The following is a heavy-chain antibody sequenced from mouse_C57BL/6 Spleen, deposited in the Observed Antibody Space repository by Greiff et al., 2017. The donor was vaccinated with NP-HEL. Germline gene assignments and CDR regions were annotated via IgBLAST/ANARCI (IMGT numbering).Heavy chain of an antibody. Sequence: VQLQQSGPELVKPGASVKISCKASGYSFTDYHMNWVKQSNGKSLEWIGVINPNYGTTSYNQKFKGKATSTVDQSSSTAYMQLNSLTAEDSAVYYCARLGYYGYGRDFDYWGQGTTLTVSS. V-gene: IGHV1-39*01. CDR2: INPNYGTT. J-gene: IGHJ2*01. CDR3: ARLGYYGYGRDFDY. CDR1: GYSFTDYH. D-gene: IGHD2-2*01.